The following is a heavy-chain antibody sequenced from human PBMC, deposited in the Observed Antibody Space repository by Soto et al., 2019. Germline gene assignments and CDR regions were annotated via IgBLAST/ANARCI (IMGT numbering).Heavy chain of an antibody. CDR2: IYNSGSTM. CDR3: SGVSGCTGWDV. V-gene: IGHV3-48*03. J-gene: IGHJ6*02. CDR1: GFTFSAFE. Sequence: EVQLVESGGGLVQPGGSLRLSCAASGFTFSAFEMNWVRQAPGKGLEWLSYIYNSGSTMIYADSVKGRFAISRDNAKNALYLELYCVRAKDTAVYYCSGVSGCTGWDVGGLWSTVTVTS. D-gene: IGHD2-8*02.